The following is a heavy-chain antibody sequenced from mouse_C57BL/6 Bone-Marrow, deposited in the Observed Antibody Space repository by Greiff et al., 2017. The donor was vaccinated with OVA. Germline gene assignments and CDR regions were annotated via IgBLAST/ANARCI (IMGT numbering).Heavy chain of an antibody. D-gene: IGHD2-5*01. V-gene: IGHV3-5*01. J-gene: IGHJ1*03. CDR1: GISITTGNYR. CDR3: ARERGEDPYSNWYFDV. Sequence: EVKLMESGPGLVKPSQTVFLTCTVTGISITTGNYRWSWIRQFPGNKLEWIGYIYYSGTITYNPSLTSRTTITRDTPKNQFFLEMNSLTAEDTATYYCARERGEDPYSNWYFDVWGTGTTVTVSS. CDR2: IYYSGTI.